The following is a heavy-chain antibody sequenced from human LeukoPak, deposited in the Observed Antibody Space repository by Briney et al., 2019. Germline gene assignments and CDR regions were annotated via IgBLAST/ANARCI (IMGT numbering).Heavy chain of an antibody. CDR3: ARAPSGNYGYSYGMDV. Sequence: GGSLRLSCAASGFTFSSYAMNWVRQAPGKGLEWVSSITGTSTYMYHADSVKGRFTISRDNAKNSLYLRMNSLRAEDTAVYYCARAPSGNYGYSYGMDVWGQGTTVTVSS. J-gene: IGHJ6*02. V-gene: IGHV3-21*01. CDR1: GFTFSSYA. D-gene: IGHD1-26*01. CDR2: ITGTSTYM.